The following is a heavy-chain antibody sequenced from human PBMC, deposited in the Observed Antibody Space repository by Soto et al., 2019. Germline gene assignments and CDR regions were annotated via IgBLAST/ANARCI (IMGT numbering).Heavy chain of an antibody. V-gene: IGHV1-69*13. CDR1: GGTFSSYA. D-gene: IGHD6-19*01. Sequence: GASVKVSCNASGGTFSSYAISLVRQAPGQGLEWMGGIIPIFGTANYAQKFQGRVTITADESTSTAYMELSSLRSEDTAVYYRARDSSSVAGLPFDYWGQGTLVTVSS. J-gene: IGHJ4*02. CDR3: ARDSSSVAGLPFDY. CDR2: IIPIFGTA.